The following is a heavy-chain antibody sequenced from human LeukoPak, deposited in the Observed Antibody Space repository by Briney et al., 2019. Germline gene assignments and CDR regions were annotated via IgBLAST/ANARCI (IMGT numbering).Heavy chain of an antibody. CDR1: GFTFSSYA. CDR2: ISYDGSNK. D-gene: IGHD1-14*01. Sequence: GGSLRLSCAASGFTFSSYAMHWVRQAPGKGLEWVAVISYDGSNKYYADSVKGRFTISRDNSKNTLYLQMNSLRAEDTAVYYCARTPGGDRDYYYYYMDVWGKGTTVTVSS. V-gene: IGHV3-30-3*01. CDR3: ARTPGGDRDYYYYYMDV. J-gene: IGHJ6*03.